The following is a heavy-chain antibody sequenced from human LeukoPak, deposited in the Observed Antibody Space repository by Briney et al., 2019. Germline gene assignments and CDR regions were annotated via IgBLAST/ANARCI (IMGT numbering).Heavy chain of an antibody. V-gene: IGHV4-39*01. Sequence: SETLSLTCTVSGGSISSSSYYWGWIRQPPGKGLDWIGSIYYSGSTYYNPSLKSRVTISVDTSKNQFPLKLSSVTDADTAVYYCARREYSSGWYLGGNWFDPWGQGTLVTVSS. CDR3: ARREYSSGWYLGGNWFDP. CDR2: IYYSGST. CDR1: GGSISSSSYY. J-gene: IGHJ5*02. D-gene: IGHD6-19*01.